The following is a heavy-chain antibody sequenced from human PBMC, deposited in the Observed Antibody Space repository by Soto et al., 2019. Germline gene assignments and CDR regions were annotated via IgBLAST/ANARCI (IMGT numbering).Heavy chain of an antibody. V-gene: IGHV3-30-3*01. CDR1: GFIFSNYS. Sequence: LSLTCAASGFIFSNYSMHWVRQAPGKGLEWVAFISYDGSNKCYADSVKGRFTISRDNSKNTLYLQMNSLTTEDTAVYYCARTPASTVTAPYFDYWGQGTLVTVSS. J-gene: IGHJ4*02. CDR2: ISYDGSNK. D-gene: IGHD2-21*02. CDR3: ARTPASTVTAPYFDY.